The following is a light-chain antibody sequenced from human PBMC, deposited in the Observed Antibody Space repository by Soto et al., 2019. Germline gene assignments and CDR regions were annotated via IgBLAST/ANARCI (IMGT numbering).Light chain of an antibody. V-gene: IGLV1-40*01. Sequence: QAVVTQPPSVSGAPGQRVTISCTGSTSNIGADYDVHWYQQIPGMGPKLLIYANNNRPSGVPDRFSVSKSGSSASLAITGLQAEDEADYYCQSFDSSLSGLVFGGGTKVTVL. CDR1: TSNIGADYD. CDR3: QSFDSSLSGLV. CDR2: ANN. J-gene: IGLJ3*02.